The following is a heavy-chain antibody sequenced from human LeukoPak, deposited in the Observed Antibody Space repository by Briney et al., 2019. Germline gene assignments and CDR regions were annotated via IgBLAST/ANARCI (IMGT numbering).Heavy chain of an antibody. CDR2: INGGGSDI. J-gene: IGHJ6*02. CDR1: GFTFSSFE. D-gene: IGHD1-1*01. V-gene: IGHV3-48*03. Sequence: PGGSLRLSCAASGFTFSSFEMKWVRQAPGKGLEWVSSINGGGSDIHYADSFKGRFTISRDNAKSSLYLQMSSLRAEDTAVYYCVRDLAYNYNYYYYGLDVWGQGTTVAVSS. CDR3: VRDLAYNYNYYYYGLDV.